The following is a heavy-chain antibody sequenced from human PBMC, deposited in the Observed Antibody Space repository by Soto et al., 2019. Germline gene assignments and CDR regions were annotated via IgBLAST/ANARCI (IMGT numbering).Heavy chain of an antibody. CDR2: FIPIYGTR. CDR3: ARAERPYGDYDNYYYAMDV. J-gene: IGHJ6*02. V-gene: IGHV1-69*01. D-gene: IGHD4-17*01. Sequence: QVQLVHSGAEVKKPGSSVKVSCKASGGTFSRYAISWVRRAPGQGLEWIGGFIPIYGTRNYAQKFQGRVTITADESTSTAYMELSSLRSEDTAVYYCARAERPYGDYDNYYYAMDVRDQGTSVTVSS. CDR1: GGTFSRYA.